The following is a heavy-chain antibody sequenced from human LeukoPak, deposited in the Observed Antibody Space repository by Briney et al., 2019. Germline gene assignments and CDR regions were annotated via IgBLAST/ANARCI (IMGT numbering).Heavy chain of an antibody. CDR3: ARKGILTGYYTIDY. CDR2: IWYDGSNK. Sequence: TGGSVRLSCVASGFTFSSYGMHWVRQAPGKGLEWVAVIWYDGSNKYYADSVKGRFTISRDNSKNTLYLQMNSLRAEDTAVYYCARKGILTGYYTIDYWGQGTLVTVSS. V-gene: IGHV3-33*01. CDR1: GFTFSSYG. J-gene: IGHJ4*02. D-gene: IGHD3-9*01.